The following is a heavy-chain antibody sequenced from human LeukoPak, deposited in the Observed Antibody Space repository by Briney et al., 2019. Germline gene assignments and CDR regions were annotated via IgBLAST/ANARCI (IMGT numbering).Heavy chain of an antibody. CDR2: IIPIFGTA. D-gene: IGHD3-16*01. Sequence: GASVKVSCKASGGTFSSYAISWVRQALGQGLEWMGGIIPIFGTANYAQKFQGRVTITADESTSTAYMELSSLRSEDTAVYYCARNQGGMENYFDYWGQGTLVTVSS. V-gene: IGHV1-69*13. CDR3: ARNQGGMENYFDY. CDR1: GGTFSSYA. J-gene: IGHJ4*02.